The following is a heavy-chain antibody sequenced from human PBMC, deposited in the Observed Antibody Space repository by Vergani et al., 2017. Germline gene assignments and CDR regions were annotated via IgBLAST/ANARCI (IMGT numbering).Heavy chain of an antibody. V-gene: IGHV4-34*10. CDR2: IYHSGST. CDR1: GGSFSGYY. J-gene: IGHJ5*02. Sequence: QVQLQESGPGLVKPSETLSLTCAVYGGSFSGYYWSWIRQPPGKGLEWIGYIYHSGSTYYNPSLKSRVTISVDRSKNQFSLKLSSVTAADTAVYYCARGGYENWFDPWGQGTLVTVSS. CDR3: ARGGYENWFDP. D-gene: IGHD3-16*01.